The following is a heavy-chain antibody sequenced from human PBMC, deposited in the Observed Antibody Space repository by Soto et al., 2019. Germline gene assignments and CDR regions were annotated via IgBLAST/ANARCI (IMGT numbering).Heavy chain of an antibody. CDR1: GYTFTSYD. J-gene: IGHJ6*03. CDR3: ARGGVTTYYYYYYMDV. D-gene: IGHD2-21*02. CDR2: MNPNSGNT. Sequence: GASVKASCKASGYTFTSYDINWVRQATGQGLEWMGWMNPNSGNTGYAQKFQGRVTMTRNTSISTAYMELSSLRSEDTAVYYCARGGVTTYYYYYYMDVWGKGTTVTVSS. V-gene: IGHV1-8*01.